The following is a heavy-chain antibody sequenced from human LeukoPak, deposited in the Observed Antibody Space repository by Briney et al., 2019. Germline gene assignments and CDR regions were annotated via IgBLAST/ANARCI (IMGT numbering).Heavy chain of an antibody. CDR2: INSDGRST. CDR1: GFTFSSYY. CDR3: ARGNYHGMDV. J-gene: IGHJ6*02. Sequence: PGGSLRLSCAVSGFTFSSYYMHWVRHAPGKGLVWVSRINSDGRSTSYADSVKGRFTISRDNAKNTMYLQMNSLRAEDTAVYYCARGNYHGMDVWGQGTTVTVSS. V-gene: IGHV3-74*01.